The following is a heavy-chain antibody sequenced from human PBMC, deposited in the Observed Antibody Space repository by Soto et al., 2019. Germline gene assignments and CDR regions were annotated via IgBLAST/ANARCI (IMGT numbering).Heavy chain of an antibody. V-gene: IGHV4-34*01. J-gene: IGHJ4*02. CDR2: INHSGST. D-gene: IGHD3-10*01. CDR3: ARGRGQGVDY. Sequence: SETLSLTCAVYGGSFSGYYWSWIRQPPGKGLEWIGEINHSGSTNYNPSLKSRVTISVDTSKNQFSLKLSSVTAADTAVYYCARGRGQGVDYWGQGTLVTVSS. CDR1: GGSFSGYY.